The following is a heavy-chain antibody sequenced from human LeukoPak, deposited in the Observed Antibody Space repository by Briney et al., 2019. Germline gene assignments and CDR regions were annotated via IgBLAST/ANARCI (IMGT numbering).Heavy chain of an antibody. CDR1: GFSFISYG. D-gene: IGHD4-17*01. V-gene: IGHV3-30*18. CDR2: ISDDGRNK. CDR3: AKRPSDYGDYVTYFDY. J-gene: IGHJ4*02. Sequence: GGSLRLSCAASGFSFISYGVHWVRQAPGKGLEWVGVISDDGRNKKYADSVKGRFTISRDNSKDTLYLQMNSLRDEDTAVYYCAKRPSDYGDYVTYFDYWGQGTLVTVSS.